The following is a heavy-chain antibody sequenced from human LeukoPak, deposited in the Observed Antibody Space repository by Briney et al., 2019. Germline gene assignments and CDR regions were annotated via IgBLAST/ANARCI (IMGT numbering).Heavy chain of an antibody. CDR1: GFTFSSYG. J-gene: IGHJ4*02. D-gene: IGHD3-22*01. V-gene: IGHV3-23*01. Sequence: GGSLRLSCAASGFTFSSYGMHWVRQAPGKGLEWVSAISGSGGITYYADSVKGRFTISRDNSKNTLYLQMNSLRAEDTAVYYCAKGDDSTGYYYGSPIDYWGQGTLVTVSS. CDR3: AKGDDSTGYYYGSPIDY. CDR2: ISGSGGIT.